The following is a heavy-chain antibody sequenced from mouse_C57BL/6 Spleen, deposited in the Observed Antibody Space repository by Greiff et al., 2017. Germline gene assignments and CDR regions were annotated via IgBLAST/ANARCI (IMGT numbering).Heavy chain of an antibody. CDR2: IDPETGGT. D-gene: IGHD2-3*01. J-gene: IGHJ4*01. CDR3: TRWLLVDY. CDR1: GYTFTDYE. V-gene: IGHV1-15*01. Sequence: QVHVKQSGAELVRPGASVTLSCKASGYTFTDYEMHWVKQTPVHGLEWIGAIDPETGGTAYNQKFKGKAILTADKSSSTAYMELRSLTSEDSAVYYCTRWLLVDYWGQGTSVTVSS.